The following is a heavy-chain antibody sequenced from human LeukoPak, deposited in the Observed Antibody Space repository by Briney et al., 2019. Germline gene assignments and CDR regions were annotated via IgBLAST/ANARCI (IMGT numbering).Heavy chain of an antibody. V-gene: IGHV4-39*01. Sequence: SETLSLTCTVSGGSISSSSYYWGWIRQPPGKGLEWIGSIYYSGSTYYNPSLKSRVPISVDTSKNQFSLKLSSVTAADTAVYYCARQHSSSWSDWFDPWGQGTLVTVSS. CDR3: ARQHSSSWSDWFDP. J-gene: IGHJ5*02. CDR1: GGSISSSSYY. D-gene: IGHD6-13*01. CDR2: IYYSGST.